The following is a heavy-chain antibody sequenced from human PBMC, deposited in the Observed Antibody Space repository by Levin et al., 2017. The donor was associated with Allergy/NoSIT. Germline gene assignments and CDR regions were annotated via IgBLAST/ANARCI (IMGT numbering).Heavy chain of an antibody. CDR3: ARDQRFLEWLL. Sequence: SETLSLTCTVSGDSISSNYYWGWIRQPPGKGLEWIASIHHGGSTYHHPFLKSRVTMSVDPSKNQFSLHLTSVTAADTAVYYCARDQRFLEWLLWGQGTLITVSS. CDR2: IHHGGST. CDR1: GDSISSNYY. D-gene: IGHD3-3*01. V-gene: IGHV4-38-2*02. J-gene: IGHJ4*02.